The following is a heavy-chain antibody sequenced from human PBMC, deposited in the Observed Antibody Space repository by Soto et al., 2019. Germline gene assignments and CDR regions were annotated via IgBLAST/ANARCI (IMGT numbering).Heavy chain of an antibody. V-gene: IGHV4-59*01. J-gene: IGHJ4*02. CDR2: TYYSGST. Sequence: PSETLSLTCTVSGGSMSAYYWNWMRQPPGKGLQWIGYTYYSGSTTYNPSLKSRVTISVDSSKNQFSLKLYSVTPADTAVYYCARVRGKASKRYFDSWGPGTLVTVSS. CDR1: GGSMSAYY. D-gene: IGHD1-26*01. CDR3: ARVRGKASKRYFDS.